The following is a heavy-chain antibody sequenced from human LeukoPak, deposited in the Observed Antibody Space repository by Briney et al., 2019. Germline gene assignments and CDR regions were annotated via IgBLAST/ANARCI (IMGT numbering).Heavy chain of an antibody. CDR3: ARVYGSGSYYNGYYYYMDV. CDR2: IHYSGST. D-gene: IGHD3-10*01. J-gene: IGHJ6*03. Sequence: SETLSLTCTVSGGSISSYYWSWIRQPPGKGLEWIGYIHYSGSTNYNPSLKSRVTISADTSKNQFSLKLSSVTAADTAVYYCARVYGSGSYYNGYYYYMDVWGKGTTVTISS. CDR1: GGSISSYY. V-gene: IGHV4-59*08.